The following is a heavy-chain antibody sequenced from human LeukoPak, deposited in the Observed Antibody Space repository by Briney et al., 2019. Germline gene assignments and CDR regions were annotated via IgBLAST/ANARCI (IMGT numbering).Heavy chain of an antibody. CDR3: ARDMRGGNSYYFDS. J-gene: IGHJ4*02. CDR2: FYHSVST. D-gene: IGHD4-23*01. CDR1: GNSINRGFY. V-gene: IGHV4-38-2*02. Sequence: SETLSLTCAVSGNSINRGFYWGWIRQPPGKGLEWIGSFYHSVSTYYNPSLKSRVTISVDTSKNQFSLRLSSVTAADTAVYYCARDMRGGNSYYFDSWGQGTLVTVSS.